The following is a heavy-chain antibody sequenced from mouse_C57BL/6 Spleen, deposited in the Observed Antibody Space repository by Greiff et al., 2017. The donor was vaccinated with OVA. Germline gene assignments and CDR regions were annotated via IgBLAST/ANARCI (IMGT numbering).Heavy chain of an antibody. D-gene: IGHD1-1*01. CDR1: GYTFTSYW. V-gene: IGHV1-64*01. Sequence: QVQLQQPGAELVKPGASVKLSCKASGYTFTSYWMHWVKQRPGQGLEWIGMIHPNSGSTNYNEKFKSKATLTVDKSSSTAYMQLSSLTSEDSAVYDCARQDYGSSPAWFAYWGQGTLVTVSA. CDR2: IHPNSGST. CDR3: ARQDYGSSPAWFAY. J-gene: IGHJ3*01.